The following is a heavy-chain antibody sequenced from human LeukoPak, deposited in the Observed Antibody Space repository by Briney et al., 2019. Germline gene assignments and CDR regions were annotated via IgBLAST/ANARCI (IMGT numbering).Heavy chain of an antibody. D-gene: IGHD3-22*01. CDR3: ARYTGAYYYDFES. J-gene: IGHJ4*02. Sequence: SETLSLTCTVSGGSISNSDFYWGWIRQPPGKGLQWIGSIYYSGSTYYNPSLKSRVTISIDTSKNQFSLNLSSGTAADTAVYYCARYTGAYYYDFESWGQGTLVTVSS. CDR2: IYYSGST. V-gene: IGHV4-39*01. CDR1: GGSISNSDFY.